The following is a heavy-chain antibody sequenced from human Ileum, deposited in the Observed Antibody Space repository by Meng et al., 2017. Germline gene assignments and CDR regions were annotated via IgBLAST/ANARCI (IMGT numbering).Heavy chain of an antibody. CDR1: GRSISSRDW. Sequence: QVQLQESGPGLVEPSGTLSLPCAVSGRSISSRDWWSWVRQPPGKGLEWIAEMNLGGSPNYNPSLKSRVTMSVDKSNDHLSLQLTSVTAADTAVYYCAHIFDSWGQGTLVTVSS. CDR3: AHIFDS. V-gene: IGHV4-4*02. CDR2: MNLGGSP. J-gene: IGHJ4*02.